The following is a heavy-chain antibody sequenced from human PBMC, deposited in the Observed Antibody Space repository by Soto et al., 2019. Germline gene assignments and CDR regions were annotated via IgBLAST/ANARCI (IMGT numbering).Heavy chain of an antibody. D-gene: IGHD1-1*01. V-gene: IGHV3-53*01. CDR1: GLTISGKKY. J-gene: IGHJ3*01. Sequence: GGSLRLSCAAFGLTISGKKYVAWVRQAPGKGLEWVSALYDVDGSFYADSVKGRFTTSSDSSKTTVYLQMNDLRPDDTAVYYCATWHEREHAYDVRGQGTTVTVSS. CDR2: LYDVDGS. CDR3: ATWHEREHAYDV.